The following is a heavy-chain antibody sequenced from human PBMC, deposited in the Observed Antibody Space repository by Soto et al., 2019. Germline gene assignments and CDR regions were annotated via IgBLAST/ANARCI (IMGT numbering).Heavy chain of an antibody. J-gene: IGHJ3*02. D-gene: IGHD6-19*01. CDR3: AGGITVAGPSRDGFDI. V-gene: IGHV4-4*02. CDR1: SGTISSSDW. CDR2: IYHSGST. Sequence: SETLSLTSAVSSGTISSSDWWSWVRQPPGKGLEWIGEIYHSGSTNYNPSLKSRATISVDKSTNQFSLKLSSVTAADTAVYYCAGGITVAGPSRDGFDIWGQGTMVTVSS.